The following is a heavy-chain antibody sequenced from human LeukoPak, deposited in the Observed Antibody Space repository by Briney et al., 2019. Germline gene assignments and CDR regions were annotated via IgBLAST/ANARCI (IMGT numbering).Heavy chain of an antibody. V-gene: IGHV6-1*01. D-gene: IGHD6-19*01. CDR2: TYYRSKWYN. Sequence: SQTLSLTCAISGDSVSSDSAAWNWIRQSPSRGLEWLGRTYYRSKWYNDYAVSVKSRITINPDTSKNQFSLQLNSVTPEDTAVYYCARALRYSSGWALDYWGQGTLVTVSS. CDR3: ARALRYSSGWALDY. J-gene: IGHJ4*02. CDR1: GDSVSSDSAA.